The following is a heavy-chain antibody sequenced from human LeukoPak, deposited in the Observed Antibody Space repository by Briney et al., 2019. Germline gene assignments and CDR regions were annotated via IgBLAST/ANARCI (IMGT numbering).Heavy chain of an antibody. CDR1: GFTFSSYW. CDR2: INIDGSST. D-gene: IGHD3-10*01. Sequence: GGSLRLSCAASGFTFSSYWMHWVRQAPGKGLVWVSRINIDGSSTSYADSVKGRFPILRDNAKNTVYLQMNSLRAEDTAVYYCARIFGSGRGDYYYYMDVWGKGTTVTVSS. J-gene: IGHJ6*03. CDR3: ARIFGSGRGDYYYYMDV. V-gene: IGHV3-74*01.